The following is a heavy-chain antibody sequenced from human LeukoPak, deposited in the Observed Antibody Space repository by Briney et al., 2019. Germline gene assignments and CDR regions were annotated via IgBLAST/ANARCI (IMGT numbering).Heavy chain of an antibody. D-gene: IGHD6-6*01. CDR3: ARERRYSSSLYYFDY. CDR1: GYTFTSYG. CDR2: ISAYNGNT. V-gene: IGHV1-18*01. J-gene: IGHJ4*02. Sequence: GASVKVSCKASGYTFTSYGISWVRQAPGQRLEWMGWISAYNGNTNYAQKLQGRVTMTTDTSTSTAYMELRSLRSDDTAVYYCARERRYSSSLYYFDYWGQGTLVTVSS.